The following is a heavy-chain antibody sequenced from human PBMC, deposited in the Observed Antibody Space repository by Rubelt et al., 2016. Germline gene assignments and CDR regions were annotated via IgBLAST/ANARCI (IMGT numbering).Heavy chain of an antibody. J-gene: IGHJ3*02. Sequence: QLQLQESGPGLVKPSEILSLTCIVSGGFISSSDYYWGWVRQPPGKGLEWIGSMHNSGTTYYGSSLRSRVTVSVDTSKNQFSLKMTSVTAADTAVYYCARHSRVIPTAICAFDIWGQGTMVTVSS. CDR1: GGFISSSDYY. CDR3: ARHSRVIPTAICAFDI. V-gene: IGHV4-39*01. CDR2: MHNSGTT. D-gene: IGHD2-2*01.